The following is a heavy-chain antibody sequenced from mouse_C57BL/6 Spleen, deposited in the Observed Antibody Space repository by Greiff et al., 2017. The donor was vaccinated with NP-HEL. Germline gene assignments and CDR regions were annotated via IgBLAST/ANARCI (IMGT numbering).Heavy chain of an antibody. D-gene: IGHD1-1*01. CDR3: AMYYYGSSSYYFDD. Sequence: QVQLQQPGAELVKPGASVKLSCKASGYTFTSYWMHWVKQRPGQGLEWIGMIHPNSGSTNYNEKFKSKATLTVDKSSSTAYMQLSSLTSEDSAVYYCAMYYYGSSSYYFDDWGQGTTLTVSS. CDR1: GYTFTSYW. J-gene: IGHJ2*01. V-gene: IGHV1-64*01. CDR2: IHPNSGST.